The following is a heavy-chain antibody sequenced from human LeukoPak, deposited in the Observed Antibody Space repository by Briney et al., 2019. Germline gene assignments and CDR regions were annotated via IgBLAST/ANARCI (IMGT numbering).Heavy chain of an antibody. CDR1: GFTFSSYG. CDR3: AKDRLDVVVTAREYYFDY. D-gene: IGHD2-21*02. Sequence: HAGGSLRLSCAASGFTFSSYGMSWVRQAPGKGLEWVSAISGSGGSTYYADSVKGRFTISRDNSKNTLYLQMNSLRAEDTAVYYCAKDRLDVVVTAREYYFDYWGQGTLVTVSS. J-gene: IGHJ4*02. V-gene: IGHV3-23*01. CDR2: ISGSGGST.